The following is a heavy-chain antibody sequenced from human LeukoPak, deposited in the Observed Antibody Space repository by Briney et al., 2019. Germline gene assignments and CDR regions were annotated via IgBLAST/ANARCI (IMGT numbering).Heavy chain of an antibody. V-gene: IGHV3-23*01. Sequence: GGSLRLSCAASGFTFSSYAMSWVRQAPGKGLEWVSAISGSGGSTYYADSVKGRFTISRDNSKNTLYLQMNSLRAEDTAVYYCARDKLGSGAYWYFDLWGRGTLVTVSS. CDR2: ISGSGGST. CDR1: GFTFSSYA. D-gene: IGHD3-16*01. CDR3: ARDKLGSGAYWYFDL. J-gene: IGHJ2*01.